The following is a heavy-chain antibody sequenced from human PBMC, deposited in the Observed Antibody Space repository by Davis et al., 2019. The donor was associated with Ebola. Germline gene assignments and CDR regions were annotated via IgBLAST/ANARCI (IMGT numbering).Heavy chain of an antibody. D-gene: IGHD6-13*01. Sequence: ASVKVSCKASGYTFTTYGISWVRQAPGQGLEWMAWINTYNDNVKYAQKFQGRVTLTTDTSTNTAYMELRDLASDDAALYYCARLAMVAAGCHDYWGQGPLVAVSS. CDR3: ARLAMVAAGCHDY. J-gene: IGHJ4*02. CDR2: INTYNDNV. CDR1: GYTFTTYG. V-gene: IGHV1-18*01.